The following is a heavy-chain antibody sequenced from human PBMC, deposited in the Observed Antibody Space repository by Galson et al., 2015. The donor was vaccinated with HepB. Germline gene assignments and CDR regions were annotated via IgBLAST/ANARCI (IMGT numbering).Heavy chain of an antibody. CDR2: ISSSGSTI. CDR3: ASLSIVVAG. V-gene: IGHV3-48*03. J-gene: IGHJ4*02. D-gene: IGHD6-19*01. Sequence: SLRLSCAASGFNFSTYEMNWVRQAPGKGLEWLSYISSSGSTIYYADSVKGRFTISRDNAKNSLYLQMNSLRAEDTAVYHCASLSIVVAGWGQGTLVAVSS. CDR1: GFNFSTYE.